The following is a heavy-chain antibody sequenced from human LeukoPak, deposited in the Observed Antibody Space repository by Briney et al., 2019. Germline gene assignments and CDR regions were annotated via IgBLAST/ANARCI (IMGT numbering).Heavy chain of an antibody. CDR3: VREDGLEYYDILTGYYRAPLLGY. V-gene: IGHV3-30*03. CDR2: ISYDGSNK. CDR1: GFTFSSYG. D-gene: IGHD3-9*01. J-gene: IGHJ4*02. Sequence: GGSLRLSCAASGFTFSSYGMHWVRQAPGKGLEWVAVISYDGSNKYYADSVKGRFTISRDNSKNTLYLQMNSLRAEDTAVYYCVREDGLEYYDILTGYYRAPLLGYWGQGTLVTVSS.